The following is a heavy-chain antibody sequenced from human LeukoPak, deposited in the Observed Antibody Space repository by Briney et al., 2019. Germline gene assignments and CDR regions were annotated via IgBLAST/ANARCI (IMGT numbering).Heavy chain of an antibody. CDR2: ISGSGGST. CDR1: GFTFSSYA. CDR3: AKRSGSRTTSITNDY. V-gene: IGHV3-23*01. J-gene: IGHJ4*02. Sequence: PGGSLRLSCAASGFTFSSYAMSWVRQAPGKGLEWVSAISGSGGSTYYADSVKGRFTISRDNSKNTLYLLMNSLRAEDTAVYYCAKRSGSRTTSITNDYWGQGTLVTVSS. D-gene: IGHD1-26*01.